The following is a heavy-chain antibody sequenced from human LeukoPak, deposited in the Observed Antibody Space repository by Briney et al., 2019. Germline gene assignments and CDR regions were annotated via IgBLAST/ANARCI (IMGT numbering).Heavy chain of an antibody. V-gene: IGHV3-30*03. CDR3: ARDYGTMIVVVINHPLLY. CDR1: RFTFSSYG. D-gene: IGHD3-22*01. J-gene: IGHJ4*02. CDR2: ISYDGSNK. Sequence: GGSLRLSCAASRFTFSSYGMHWVRQAPGKGLEWVAVISYDGSNKYYADSVKGRFTISRDNSKNTLYLQMNSLRAEDTAVYYCARDYGTMIVVVINHPLLYWGQGTLVTVSS.